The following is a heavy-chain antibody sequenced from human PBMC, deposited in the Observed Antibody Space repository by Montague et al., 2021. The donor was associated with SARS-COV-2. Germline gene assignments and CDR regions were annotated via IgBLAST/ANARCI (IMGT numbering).Heavy chain of an antibody. CDR2: IHSSGST. Sequence: SETLSLTCTVDGGSISSGSYYWGWIRQPPGKGLEWIGNIHSSGSTYYKSRVTISVDTSKNQFSLKVTSVTAADTAVYYCARRLGGSGWLDYWGQGTLVTVSS. J-gene: IGHJ4*02. D-gene: IGHD6-25*01. CDR3: ARRLGGSGWLDY. V-gene: IGHV4-39*01. CDR1: GGSISSGSYY.